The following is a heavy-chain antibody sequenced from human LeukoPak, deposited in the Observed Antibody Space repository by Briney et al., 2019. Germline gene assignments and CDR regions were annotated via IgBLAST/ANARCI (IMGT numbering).Heavy chain of an antibody. CDR2: IYYSGST. J-gene: IGHJ4*02. CDR1: GGSISSGGYY. V-gene: IGHV4-31*03. D-gene: IGHD3-10*01. CDR3: ARFAMVRGVIPRGYFDY. Sequence: SETPSLTCTVSGGSISSGGYYWSWIRQHPGQGLEWIGYIYYSGSTYYNPSLKSRVTISVDTSKNQFSLKLSSVTAADTAVYYCARFAMVRGVIPRGYFDYWGQGTLVTVSS.